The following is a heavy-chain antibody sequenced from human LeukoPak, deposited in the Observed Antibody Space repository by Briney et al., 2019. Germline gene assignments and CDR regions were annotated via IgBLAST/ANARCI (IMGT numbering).Heavy chain of an antibody. CDR2: MNPNSGNT. CDR3: ARERGDYGFDY. D-gene: IGHD4-17*01. Sequence: GASVKVSCKASGYTFSSYDINWVRQATGQGLEWMGWMNPNSGNTAYAQKFQGRVTMTRDTSISTAYMELSRLRSDDTAVYYCARERGDYGFDYWGQGTLVTVSS. CDR1: GYTFSSYD. J-gene: IGHJ4*02. V-gene: IGHV1-8*02.